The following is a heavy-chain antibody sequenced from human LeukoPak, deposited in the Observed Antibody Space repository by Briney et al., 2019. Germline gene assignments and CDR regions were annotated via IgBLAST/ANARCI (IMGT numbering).Heavy chain of an antibody. V-gene: IGHV3-23*01. J-gene: IGHJ4*02. CDR2: ISGSGGST. Sequence: SGGSLRLSCAASGFTFSSYAMSWVRQAPGKGLEWVSAISGSGGSTYYADSVKGRFTISRDNSKNTLYLQMNSLRAEDTAVYYCAKDQPKDIVVVPAADYWGQGTLVTVSS. CDR1: GFTFSSYA. CDR3: AKDQPKDIVVVPAADY. D-gene: IGHD2-2*01.